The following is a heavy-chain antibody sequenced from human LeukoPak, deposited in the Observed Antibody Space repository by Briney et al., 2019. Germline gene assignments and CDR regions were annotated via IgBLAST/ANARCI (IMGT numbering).Heavy chain of an antibody. Sequence: PSETLSLTCAVYGGSFSGYYWSWIRQPPGKGLEWIGEINHSGSTNYNPSLKSRVTISVDTSKNQFSLKLSSVTAADTAVYYCARHLRLRYFDWSNNYYYYYYMDVWGKGTTVTVSS. J-gene: IGHJ6*03. CDR3: ARHLRLRYFDWSNNYYYYYYMDV. CDR1: GGSFSGYY. D-gene: IGHD3-9*01. V-gene: IGHV4-34*01. CDR2: INHSGST.